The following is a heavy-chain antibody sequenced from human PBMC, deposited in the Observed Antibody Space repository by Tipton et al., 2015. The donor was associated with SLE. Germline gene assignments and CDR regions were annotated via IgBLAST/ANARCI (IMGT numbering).Heavy chain of an antibody. Sequence: TLSLTCTVSGGSVSGYFWSWFRQPAGKRLEWIGRIYTSGITNYNPSLKSRVTMSVDTSKNQFSLTMTSVTAADTAMYFCAREVDTMDDSDAFDIWGQGTMVTVSS. V-gene: IGHV4-4*07. CDR1: GGSVSGYF. D-gene: IGHD3-10*01. J-gene: IGHJ3*02. CDR2: IYTSGIT. CDR3: AREVDTMDDSDAFDI.